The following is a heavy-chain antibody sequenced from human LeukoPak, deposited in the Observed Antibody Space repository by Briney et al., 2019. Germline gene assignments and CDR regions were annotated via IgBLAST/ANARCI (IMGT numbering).Heavy chain of an antibody. D-gene: IGHD3-22*01. CDR1: GFTLSGYA. V-gene: IGHV3-33*01. J-gene: IGHJ4*02. CDR2: LWSDGSIR. Sequence: GGSLRLSCATSGFTLSGYATHWVRQAPGKGLEWVAVLWSDGSIRHYADSVKGRFTISGDNPKNTMYMQMNSLRAEDTAVYYCARDLFYDSSGYYASDSWGQGTLVTVSS. CDR3: ARDLFYDSSGYYASDS.